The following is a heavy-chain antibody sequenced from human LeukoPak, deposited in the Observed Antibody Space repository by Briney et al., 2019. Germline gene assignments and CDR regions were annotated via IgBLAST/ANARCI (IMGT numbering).Heavy chain of an antibody. CDR3: ASLTTVTHDFDY. J-gene: IGHJ4*02. D-gene: IGHD4-17*01. Sequence: SETLCLTCTVSGGSISSYYWSWIRQPPGKGLEWIGYIYYSGSTNYNPSLKSRVTISVDTSKNQFSLKLSSVTAADTAVYYCASLTTVTHDFDYWGQGTLVTVSS. CDR1: GGSISSYY. V-gene: IGHV4-59*01. CDR2: IYYSGST.